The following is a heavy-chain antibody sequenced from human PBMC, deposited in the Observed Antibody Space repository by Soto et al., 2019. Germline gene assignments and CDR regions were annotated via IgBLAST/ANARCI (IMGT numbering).Heavy chain of an antibody. CDR3: ARDRVAGIWVEAFDI. CDR2: INPYNANT. D-gene: IGHD3-16*01. Sequence: QVQLVQSGTEVKKPGASVKVSCKTSGYTFTNHGINWVRQAPGQGIEWMGWINPYNANTNYAQKLQGRVTMTTATATTTAAMDLRSLTSDDTAVYYWARDRVAGIWVEAFDIWGQGTVVTVSS. CDR1: GYTFTNHG. V-gene: IGHV1-18*04. J-gene: IGHJ3*02.